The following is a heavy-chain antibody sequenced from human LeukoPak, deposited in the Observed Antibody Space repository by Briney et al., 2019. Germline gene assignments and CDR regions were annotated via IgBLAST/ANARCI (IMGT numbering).Heavy chain of an antibody. V-gene: IGHV3-30*18. D-gene: IGHD3-10*01. CDR2: ISYDGSNN. CDR3: VKEGATGRDPGAY. J-gene: IGHJ4*02. CDR1: GFTISTYG. Sequence: PARYLSLSCAASGFTISTYGMHWVRQAPGKGLEWVAIISYDGSNNHYADYVKGRFSTARAASKTKMYLQMNSLRAKDAPEYYCVKEGATGRDPGAYWGQGRLV.